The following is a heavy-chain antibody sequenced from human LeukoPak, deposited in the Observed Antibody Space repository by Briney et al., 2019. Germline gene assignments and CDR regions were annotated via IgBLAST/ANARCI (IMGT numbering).Heavy chain of an antibody. Sequence: GGSLRFSCAASGFTFSNYEMHWVRQAPGKGLEWVSYISSIGSDIYYADSVKGRFTISRDNAKNSLYLHMNSLRAEDTAVYYCAKVGKTVTMLYNWFDPWGQGTLVTVSS. CDR3: AKVGKTVTMLYNWFDP. CDR1: GFTFSNYE. D-gene: IGHD4-17*01. CDR2: ISSIGSDI. V-gene: IGHV3-48*03. J-gene: IGHJ5*02.